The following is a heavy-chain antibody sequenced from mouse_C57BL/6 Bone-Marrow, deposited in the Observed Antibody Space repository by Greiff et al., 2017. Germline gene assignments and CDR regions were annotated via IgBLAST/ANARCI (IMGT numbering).Heavy chain of an antibody. Sequence: VQGVESGAELVKPGASVKISCKASGYAFSSYWMNWVNQRPGKGLEWIGQIFPGDGDTNYNGKFKGKATLTADKSSSTAYMQLSRLTSEDSAVYFCARGAYWGQGTLVTVSA. V-gene: IGHV1-80*01. J-gene: IGHJ3*01. CDR1: GYAFSSYW. CDR3: ARGAY. CDR2: IFPGDGDT.